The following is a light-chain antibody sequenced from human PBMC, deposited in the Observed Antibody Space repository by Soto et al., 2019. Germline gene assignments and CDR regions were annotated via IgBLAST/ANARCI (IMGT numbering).Light chain of an antibody. CDR2: GAS. V-gene: IGKV1-39*01. CDR3: QQSYTTG. Sequence: DIQMTQSPSSLSASVGDRVTITCRASQNISFYLNWYQQKPGKAPNLLIYGASSLQSGVPSRFSGSGSGTDFTLTISSLQPEDFTTYYCQQSYTTGFGQGTKEEIK. J-gene: IGKJ1*01. CDR1: QNISFY.